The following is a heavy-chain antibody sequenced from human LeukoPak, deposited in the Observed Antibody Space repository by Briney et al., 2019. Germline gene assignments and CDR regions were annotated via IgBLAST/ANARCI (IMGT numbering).Heavy chain of an antibody. CDR1: GFTFSDYW. CDR3: AKYAHGSGTSFDP. CDR2: IKKDGSEK. J-gene: IGHJ5*02. V-gene: IGHV3-7*01. D-gene: IGHD3-10*01. Sequence: GGSLRLSCAASGFTFSDYWMSWVRQAPGKGLEWVANIKKDGSEKHYVDSVKGRFTISRDNAKNSVYLQMSSLRAEDTAVYHCAKYAHGSGTSFDPWGQGTLVTVSS.